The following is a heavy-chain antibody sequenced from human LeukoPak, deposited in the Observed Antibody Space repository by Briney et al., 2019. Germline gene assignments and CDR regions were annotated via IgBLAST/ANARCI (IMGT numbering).Heavy chain of an antibody. Sequence: ASLKVSCKASGYTFTSYYMYWVRQAPGQGLEWMGIINPSGGSTSYAQKFQGRVTMTRDTSTSTVYMELSSLRSEDTAVYYCARDSGMVRGTVDYWGQGTLVTVSS. J-gene: IGHJ4*02. CDR2: INPSGGST. CDR1: GYTFTSYY. V-gene: IGHV1-46*01. CDR3: ARDSGMVRGTVDY. D-gene: IGHD3-10*01.